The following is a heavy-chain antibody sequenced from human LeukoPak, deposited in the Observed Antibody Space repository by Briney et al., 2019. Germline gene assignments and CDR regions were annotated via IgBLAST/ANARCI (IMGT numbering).Heavy chain of an antibody. CDR1: GFTFGSYG. V-gene: IGHV3-23*01. D-gene: IGHD3-22*01. CDR3: AIIHGYYDGSGYWVQ. Sequence: GGSLRLSCAASGFTFGSYGMSWVRQAPGKGLEWVSFITPNADRTSYADSVEGRFTISRDNPRNTLYMQMNSLRDEDTALYYCAIIHGYYDGSGYWVQWGQGTLVTVSS. J-gene: IGHJ1*01. CDR2: ITPNADRT.